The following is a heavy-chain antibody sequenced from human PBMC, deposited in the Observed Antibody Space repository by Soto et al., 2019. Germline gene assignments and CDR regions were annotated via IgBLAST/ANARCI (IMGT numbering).Heavy chain of an antibody. V-gene: IGHV1-69*12. CDR2: IIPIFGTA. Sequence: QVQLVQSGAEVKKPGYSVKVSCKASGGTFSSYAISWVRQAPGQGLEWMGGIIPIFGTANYAQKFQGRVTITADESTTTAYLELSSMRSEDTAVYYCARPTRFYYDSSGQSAWFDPWGQGTLVTVSS. CDR3: ARPTRFYYDSSGQSAWFDP. J-gene: IGHJ5*02. D-gene: IGHD3-22*01. CDR1: GGTFSSYA.